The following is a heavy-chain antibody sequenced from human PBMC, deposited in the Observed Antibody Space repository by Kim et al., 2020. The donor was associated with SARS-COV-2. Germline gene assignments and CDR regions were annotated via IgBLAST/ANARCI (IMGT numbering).Heavy chain of an antibody. Sequence: GGSLRLSCAASGFTFSSYGMHWVRQAPGKGLEWVAVISYDGSNKNYVDSVKGRFTISRDNSKNTLYLQMDSLRPEDTALYYCAKAGCSSTTCYANYWGQGTLVTVSS. V-gene: IGHV3-30*04. D-gene: IGHD2-2*01. CDR1: GFTFSSYG. CDR3: AKAGCSSTTCYANY. CDR2: ISYDGSNK. J-gene: IGHJ4*02.